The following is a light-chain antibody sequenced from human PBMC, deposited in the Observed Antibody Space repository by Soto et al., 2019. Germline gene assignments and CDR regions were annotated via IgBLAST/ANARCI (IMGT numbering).Light chain of an antibody. J-gene: IGKJ1*01. CDR1: QGVSSC. CDR3: QQYNDWPPT. Sequence: EIVLTQSPATLSLSPGERATLXWRASQGVSSCLACYQQKPGQAPRLLIYGASTRTTGIPARFSGSGSGTEFTLSIGSLQSEDFAVYYCQQYNDWPPTFGQGTKVE. CDR2: GAS. V-gene: IGKV3-15*01.